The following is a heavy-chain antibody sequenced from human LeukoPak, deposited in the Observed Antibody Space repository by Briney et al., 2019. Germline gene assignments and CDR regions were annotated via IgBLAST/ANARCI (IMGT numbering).Heavy chain of an antibody. J-gene: IGHJ5*01. CDR3: TRGVLPARFDF. CDR1: GYTFTGCY. CDR2: INPNSGGT. V-gene: IGHV1-2*02. D-gene: IGHD2-2*01. Sequence: ASVKVSCKASGYTFTGCYMHWVRQAPGQGLEWMGWINPNSGGTNYAEKFQGRVTMTRDTSTSTVYMEVSRLTSDDTAVYYCTRGVLPARFDFWGQGTLVTVSS.